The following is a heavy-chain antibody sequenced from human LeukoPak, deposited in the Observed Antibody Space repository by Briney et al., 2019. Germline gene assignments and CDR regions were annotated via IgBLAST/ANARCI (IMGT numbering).Heavy chain of an antibody. D-gene: IGHD3-22*01. Sequence: SETLSLTCAVYGGSFSGYYWSWIRQPPGKGLEWIGEINHSGSTNYNPSLKSRVTISVDTSKNQFSLKLSSVTAADTAVYYCARETMIVVYDAFDIWGQGTMVTVSS. CDR3: ARETMIVVYDAFDI. V-gene: IGHV4-34*01. J-gene: IGHJ3*02. CDR1: GGSFSGYY. CDR2: INHSGST.